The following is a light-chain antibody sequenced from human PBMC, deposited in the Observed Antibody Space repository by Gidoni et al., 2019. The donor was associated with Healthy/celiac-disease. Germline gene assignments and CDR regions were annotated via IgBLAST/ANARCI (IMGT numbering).Light chain of an antibody. CDR2: DAS. Sequence: IVLTQSPATLSLSPGARATLSCMASQSVSSYLAWYQQKPGQAPRLLIYDASNRATGIPARFSGSGSGTDFTLTISSLEPEDFAVYYCQQRSNWPATFGGGTKVEIK. CDR1: QSVSSY. V-gene: IGKV3-11*01. J-gene: IGKJ4*01. CDR3: QQRSNWPAT.